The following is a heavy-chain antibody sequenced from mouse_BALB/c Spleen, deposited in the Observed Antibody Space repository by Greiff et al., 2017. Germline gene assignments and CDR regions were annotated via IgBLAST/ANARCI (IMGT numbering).Heavy chain of an antibody. D-gene: IGHD1-1*01. CDR1: GDSITSGY. J-gene: IGHJ1*01. V-gene: IGHV3-8*02. CDR3: ARRGITTVVATYWYFDV. CDR2: ISYSGST. Sequence: EVKVVESGPSLVKPSQTLSLTCSVTGDSITSGYWNWIRKFPGNKLEYMGYISYSGSTYYNPSLKSRISITRDTSKNQYYLQLNSVTTEDTATYYCARRGITTVVATYWYFDVWGAGTTVTVSS.